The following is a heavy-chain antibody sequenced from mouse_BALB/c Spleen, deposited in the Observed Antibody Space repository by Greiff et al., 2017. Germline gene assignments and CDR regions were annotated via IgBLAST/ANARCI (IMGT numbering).Heavy chain of an antibody. CDR1: GYVFTNYW. D-gene: IGHD2-14*01. V-gene: IGHV1-63*01. CDR3: ARSRDYRYDDGGGSYYFDY. Sequence: QVQLQQSGAELVRPGTSVKISCKASGYVFTNYWLGWVKQRPGHGLEWIVDIYPGSGNTYYNEKFKGKATLTADKSSSTAYMQLSSLTSEDSAVYFCARSRDYRYDDGGGSYYFDYWGQGTTLTVSS. CDR2: IYPGSGNT. J-gene: IGHJ2*01.